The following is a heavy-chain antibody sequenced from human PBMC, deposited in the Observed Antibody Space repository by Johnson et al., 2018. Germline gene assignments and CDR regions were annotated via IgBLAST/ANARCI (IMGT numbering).Heavy chain of an antibody. CDR2: IRSKAFGGTT. CDR3: SRALQYYGRNGYWEHYYYSYMAV. J-gene: IGHJ6*03. D-gene: IGHD3-22*01. Sequence: EVQLVETGGGFIQAGRSLRLSCTASGFLFGDYIMSWFRRAPGKGLEWVRFIRSKAFGGTTENAAAVKGRFIISRDDSKSIVYLQMNSLKTDDTALYYCSRALQYYGRNGYWEHYYYSYMAVWGKGTTVTVSS. V-gene: IGHV3-49*03. CDR1: GFLFGDYI.